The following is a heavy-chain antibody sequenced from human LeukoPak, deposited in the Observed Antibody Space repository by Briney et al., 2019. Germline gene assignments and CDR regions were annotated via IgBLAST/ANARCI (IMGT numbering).Heavy chain of an antibody. Sequence: SETLSLTCAVSGYSISSGYYWGWIRQPPGKGLEWIGSIYHSGSTYYNPSLKSRVTISVDTSNNQFSLKLSSVTAADTAVYYCARDHSGSYGWFDPWGQGTLVTVSS. J-gene: IGHJ5*02. CDR1: GYSISSGYY. D-gene: IGHD1-26*01. V-gene: IGHV4-38-2*02. CDR2: IYHSGST. CDR3: ARDHSGSYGWFDP.